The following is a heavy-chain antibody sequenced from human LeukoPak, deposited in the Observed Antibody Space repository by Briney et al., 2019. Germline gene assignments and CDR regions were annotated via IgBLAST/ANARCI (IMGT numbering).Heavy chain of an antibody. CDR2: INHSGST. Sequence: KPSETLSLTCAVYGGSFSGYYWSWIRQPPGKGLEWIGEINHSGSTNYNPSLKSRVTISVDTSKNQFSLKLSSVTAADTAVYYCARGQQWLNLHTPSFDYWGQGTLVTVSS. CDR3: ARGQQWLNLHTPSFDY. CDR1: GGSFSGYY. D-gene: IGHD6-19*01. J-gene: IGHJ4*02. V-gene: IGHV4-34*01.